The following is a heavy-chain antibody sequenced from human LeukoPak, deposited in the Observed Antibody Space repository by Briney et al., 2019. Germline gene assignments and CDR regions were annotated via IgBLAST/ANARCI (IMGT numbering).Heavy chain of an antibody. J-gene: IGHJ4*02. CDR3: AKTLRYFDWPPEGDY. CDR1: GFTFSSYA. D-gene: IGHD3-9*01. V-gene: IGHV3-23*01. CDR2: ISGSDGST. Sequence: PGGSLRLSCAASGFTFSSYAMSWVRQAPGKGLEWVSAISGSDGSTYYADSVKGWFTISRDNSKNTLYLQMNSLRAEDTAVYYCAKTLRYFDWPPEGDYWGQGTLVTVSS.